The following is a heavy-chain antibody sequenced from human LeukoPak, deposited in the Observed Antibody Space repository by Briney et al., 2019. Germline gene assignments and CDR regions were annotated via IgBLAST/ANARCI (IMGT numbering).Heavy chain of an antibody. Sequence: GGSLRLSCAASGFTFSSSWMHWVRQAPGEGLVWVSRTNPDGTTTSYADSVKGRFAISRHNARNTLFLQMNSLRVDDTAVYYCARRGVGWDYWGQGTLVTVSS. CDR3: ARRGVGWDY. CDR2: TNPDGTTT. D-gene: IGHD3-10*01. CDR1: GFTFSSSW. J-gene: IGHJ4*02. V-gene: IGHV3-74*01.